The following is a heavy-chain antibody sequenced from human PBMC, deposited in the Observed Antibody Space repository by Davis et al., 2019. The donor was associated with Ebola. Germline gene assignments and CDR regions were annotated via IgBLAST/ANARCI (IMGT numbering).Heavy chain of an antibody. D-gene: IGHD6-19*01. CDR3: GAVAGTIDY. CDR2: IYYSGST. Sequence: SETLSLTCTVSGGSISSYYWSWIRQPPGKGLEWIGYIYYSGSTNYNPSLKSRVTISVDTSKNQFSLKLSSVTAADTAVYYCGAVAGTIDYWGQGTLVTVSS. J-gene: IGHJ4*02. V-gene: IGHV4-59*08. CDR1: GGSISSYY.